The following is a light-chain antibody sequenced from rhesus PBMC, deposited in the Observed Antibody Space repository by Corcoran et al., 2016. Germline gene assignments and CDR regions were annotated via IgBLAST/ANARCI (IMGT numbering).Light chain of an antibody. CDR2: EVI. CDR3: SSYATFNTFT. J-gene: IGLJ1*01. Sequence: QSAPTQSPSVSGSPGQSVTISCTGTSSDIGGSNRVSWYQLHPGKAPKVLIYEVIKRPSGVSDRFSGSKSGNTASLTISGLQAEDEPDYYCSSYATFNTFTFGSGTRLTVL. V-gene: IGLV2-13*03. CDR1: SSDIGGSNR.